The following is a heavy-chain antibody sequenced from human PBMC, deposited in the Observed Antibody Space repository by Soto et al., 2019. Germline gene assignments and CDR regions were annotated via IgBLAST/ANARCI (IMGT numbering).Heavy chain of an antibody. V-gene: IGHV1-69*01. CDR2: TIPIFGKA. D-gene: IGHD6-19*01. CDR3: AVAVAGIGAYYYYGMDV. CDR1: GGTFSSYA. Sequence: QVQLVQSGAEVKKPGSSVKVSCKASGGTFSSYAISWVRQAPGQGLEWMGGTIPIFGKANYAPKFQGRVTITAVEATSTAYRELSSVRSEDTAVYYGAVAVAGIGAYYYYGMDVWGQGTTVTVSS. J-gene: IGHJ6*02.